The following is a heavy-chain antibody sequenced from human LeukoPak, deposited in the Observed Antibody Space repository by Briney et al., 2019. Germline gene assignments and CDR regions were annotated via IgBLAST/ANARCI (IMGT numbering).Heavy chain of an antibody. Sequence: GRSLRLSCAASGFTFSSYAMHWVRQAPGKGLEWVAVISYDGSNKYYADSVKGRFTISRDNSKNTLYLQMSSLRAEDTAVYYCARVSGSSSWYRGDYFDYWGQGTLVTVSS. J-gene: IGHJ4*02. CDR2: ISYDGSNK. CDR1: GFTFSSYA. V-gene: IGHV3-30-3*01. D-gene: IGHD6-13*01. CDR3: ARVSGSSSWYRGDYFDY.